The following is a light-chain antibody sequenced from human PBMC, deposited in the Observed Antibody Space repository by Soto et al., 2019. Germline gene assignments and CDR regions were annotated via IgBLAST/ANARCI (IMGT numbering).Light chain of an antibody. CDR3: QHYNSYSEA. V-gene: IGKV1-5*03. CDR1: QTISSW. CDR2: KAS. Sequence: IQVTHSPSSLCAXXXXXXXXXXXASQTISSWLAWDQQKPGKAPKLLIYKASTLKSGVPSRFSGSGSGTEFTLTISSLQPDDFATYYCQHYNSYSEAFGQGTKVDI. J-gene: IGKJ1*01.